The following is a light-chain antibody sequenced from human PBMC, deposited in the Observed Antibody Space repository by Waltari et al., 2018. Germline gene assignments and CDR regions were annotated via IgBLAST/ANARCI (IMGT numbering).Light chain of an antibody. V-gene: IGKV3-20*01. Sequence: EIVLTQSPGTLSLSPGERATLSCRASQSVSTYLAWYQQKPGQAPRLLTYHASTRATGTPDRFSGSGSGTDFSLTISRLEPEDFAVYHCQHYLRLPATFGQGTKVEIK. CDR3: QHYLRLPAT. J-gene: IGKJ1*01. CDR1: QSVSTY. CDR2: HAS.